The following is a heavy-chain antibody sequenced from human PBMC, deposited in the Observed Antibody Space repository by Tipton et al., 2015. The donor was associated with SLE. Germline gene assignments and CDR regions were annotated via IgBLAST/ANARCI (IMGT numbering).Heavy chain of an antibody. Sequence: TLSLTCAVYGGSFSSYYWSWIRQPPGKGLEWIGYIYYSGSTNYNPSLKSRVTISVDTSKNQFSLKLSSVTAADTAVYYCARAPYNAFDIWGQGTMVTVSS. CDR2: IYYSGST. V-gene: IGHV4-59*01. J-gene: IGHJ3*02. CDR1: GGSFSSYY. CDR3: ARAPYNAFDI. D-gene: IGHD2-21*01.